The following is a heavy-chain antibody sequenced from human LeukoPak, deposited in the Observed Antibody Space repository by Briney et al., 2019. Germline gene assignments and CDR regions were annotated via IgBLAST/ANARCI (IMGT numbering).Heavy chain of an antibody. D-gene: IGHD3-16*02. V-gene: IGHV4-59*12. CDR3: ARGLIIGGVIVHDAFDI. CDR2: IYYSGST. J-gene: IGHJ3*02. Sequence: SETLSLTCTVSGHSISSYYWSWIRQPPGKGLEWIGFIYYSGSTNYNPSLKSRVTISVDKSKNQFSLKLSSVTAADTAVYYCARGLIIGGVIVHDAFDIWGQGTMVTVSS. CDR1: GHSISSYY.